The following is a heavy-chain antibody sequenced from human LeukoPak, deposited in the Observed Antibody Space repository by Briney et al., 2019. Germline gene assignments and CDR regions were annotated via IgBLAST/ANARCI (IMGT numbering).Heavy chain of an antibody. CDR1: GFTFSSYS. V-gene: IGHV3-48*04. CDR2: ISSSSRSTI. J-gene: IGHJ4*01. Sequence: PGGSLRLSCAASGFTFSSYSMNWVRQAPGKGLEWVSYISSSSRSTIYYADSVKGRFTISRDNAKNSLYLQLNSLRPEDTALYYCSTEPRSLLYWGHGTLVTVSS. D-gene: IGHD4-17*01. CDR3: STEPRSLLY.